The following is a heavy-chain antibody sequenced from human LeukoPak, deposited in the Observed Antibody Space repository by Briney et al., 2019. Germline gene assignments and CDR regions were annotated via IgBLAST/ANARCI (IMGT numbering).Heavy chain of an antibody. D-gene: IGHD2-2*01. V-gene: IGHV3-23*01. CDR1: GFTFSSYA. Sequence: GGSLRLSCAASGFTFSSYAMSWVRQAPGKGLEWVSAISGSGGSTYYADSVKGRFTISRDNSKNTLYLQMNSLRAEDTAVYYCAKERGRYCSSTSCKTYYYMDVWGKGTTVTVSS. CDR3: AKERGRYCSSTSCKTYYYMDV. CDR2: ISGSGGST. J-gene: IGHJ6*03.